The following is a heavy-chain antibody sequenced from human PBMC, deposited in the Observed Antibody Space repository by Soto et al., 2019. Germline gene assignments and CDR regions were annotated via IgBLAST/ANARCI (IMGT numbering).Heavy chain of an antibody. CDR3: AKDLYYGSGSPDY. CDR1: GFTFSSYG. J-gene: IGHJ4*02. D-gene: IGHD3-10*01. Sequence: QVQLVESGGGVVQPGRSLRLSCAASGFTFSSYGMHWVRQAPGKGLEWVAVISYDGSNKYYADSVKGRFTIFRDNSKNTLYLQMNSLRAEDTAVYYCAKDLYYGSGSPDYWGQGTLVTVSS. CDR2: ISYDGSNK. V-gene: IGHV3-30*18.